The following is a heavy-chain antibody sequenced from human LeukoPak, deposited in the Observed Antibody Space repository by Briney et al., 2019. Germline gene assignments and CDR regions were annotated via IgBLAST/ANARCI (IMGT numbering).Heavy chain of an antibody. J-gene: IGHJ6*03. Sequence: GGSLRLSCAASGFTFDDYAMHWVRQAPGKGLEWVSLISGDGGSTYYADSVKGRFTISRDNSKNSLYLQMNSLRTEDTALYYSANDGGHVPGIAAPHYYYMDVWGKGTTVTVSS. CDR2: ISGDGGST. V-gene: IGHV3-43*02. CDR3: ANDGGHVPGIAAPHYYYMDV. D-gene: IGHD6-13*01. CDR1: GFTFDDYA.